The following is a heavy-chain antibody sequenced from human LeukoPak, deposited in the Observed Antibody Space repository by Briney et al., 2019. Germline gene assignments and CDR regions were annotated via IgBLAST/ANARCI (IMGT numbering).Heavy chain of an antibody. CDR1: GFTFSSYA. CDR2: ISSSSSYI. Sequence: GGSLRLSCAASGFTFSSYAMSWVRQAPGKGLEWVSSISSSSSYIYYADSVKGRFTISRDNAKNSLYLQMNSLRAEDTAVYYCARAGGGSYYYFDYWGQGTLVTVSS. V-gene: IGHV3-21*01. CDR3: ARAGGGSYYYFDY. J-gene: IGHJ4*02. D-gene: IGHD1-26*01.